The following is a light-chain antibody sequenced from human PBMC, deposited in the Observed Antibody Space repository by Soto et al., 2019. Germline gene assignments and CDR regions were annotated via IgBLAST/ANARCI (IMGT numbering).Light chain of an antibody. CDR1: SGHSSYA. J-gene: IGLJ3*02. CDR3: QTWSAGIQV. CDR2: LKSDGSH. Sequence: QSVLTQSPSASASLGASVNLTCTLSSGHSSYAIAWHQQQPEKGPRYLMKLKSDGSHKKGDGIPDSFSGSSSGAERYLTISSLKSEDEADYYCQTWSAGIQVFGGGTKLTVL. V-gene: IGLV4-69*01.